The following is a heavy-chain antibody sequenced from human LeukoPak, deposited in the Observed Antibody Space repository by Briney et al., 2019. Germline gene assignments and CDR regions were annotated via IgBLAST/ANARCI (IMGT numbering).Heavy chain of an antibody. Sequence: SEPLSLTCTVSSGSIRSGAYYWGWIRQPPGKGLEWVGSIYHSGSTFYNPSLKGRVTISVDTSKNQFYLKLTSVTAANTAGFFGAREEFGTAWFDACGQGTLVTVSS. J-gene: IGHJ5*02. CDR3: AREEFGTAWFDA. D-gene: IGHD1-7*01. CDR1: SGSIRSGAYY. CDR2: IYHSGST. V-gene: IGHV4-39*07.